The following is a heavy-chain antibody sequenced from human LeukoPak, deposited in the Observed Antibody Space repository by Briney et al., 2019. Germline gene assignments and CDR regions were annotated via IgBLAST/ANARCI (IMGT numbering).Heavy chain of an antibody. V-gene: IGHV3-23*01. CDR2: ISDSGGST. CDR1: GFTFSSYA. Sequence: GGSLRLSCAASGFTFSSYAMSWVRQAPGKGLQWVSAISDSGGSTYYADSVKGRFTISRDNSKNTLYLQMNSLRAEDTAVYYCAKVRSPRGYSYGYMAYWGQGTLVTVSS. D-gene: IGHD5-18*01. J-gene: IGHJ4*02. CDR3: AKVRSPRGYSYGYMAY.